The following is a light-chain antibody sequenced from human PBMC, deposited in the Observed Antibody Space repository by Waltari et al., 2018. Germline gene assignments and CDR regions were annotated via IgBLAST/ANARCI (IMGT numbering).Light chain of an antibody. CDR3: CSYAGSGTLL. V-gene: IGLV2-23*02. Sequence: QSALTQPASVSESLGQSITISCTGTSSDVGGYNYVSWYQQHPGRVPKLIMFDVNKRPSGGSNRFSGSKSGKRASLTISGLQAEDEADYYCCSYAGSGTLLFGGGTKVTVV. J-gene: IGLJ2*01. CDR2: DVN. CDR1: SSDVGGYNY.